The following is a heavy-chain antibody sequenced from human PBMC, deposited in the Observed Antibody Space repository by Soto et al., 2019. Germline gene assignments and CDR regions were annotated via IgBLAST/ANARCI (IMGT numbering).Heavy chain of an antibody. V-gene: IGHV3-23*01. Sequence: GGSLRLSCAASGFPFSSYVMSWVRQAPGKGLEWVSGISGGGSNTFYADYVKGRFTISRDNSKNTLLLQMNSLGAEDTAVYYCAKDSNKYSSSLRGRYFDYWGQGIGVTVPQ. CDR1: GFPFSSYV. D-gene: IGHD4-4*01. CDR2: ISGGGSNT. CDR3: AKDSNKYSSSLRGRYFDY. J-gene: IGHJ4*02.